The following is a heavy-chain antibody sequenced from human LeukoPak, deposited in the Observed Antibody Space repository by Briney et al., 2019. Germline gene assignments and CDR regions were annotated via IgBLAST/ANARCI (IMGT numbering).Heavy chain of an antibody. Sequence: GGSLRLACVASGFTFSRHDMNWVRQAPGKGLEWVAVISYDGSNKYYADSVKGRFTISRDNSKNTLYLQMNSLRAEDTAVYYCARDPYYYYSSGYSYYFDYWGQGTLVSVSS. CDR1: GFTFSRHD. CDR3: ARDPYYYYSSGYSYYFDY. CDR2: ISYDGSNK. J-gene: IGHJ4*02. D-gene: IGHD3-22*01. V-gene: IGHV3-30-3*01.